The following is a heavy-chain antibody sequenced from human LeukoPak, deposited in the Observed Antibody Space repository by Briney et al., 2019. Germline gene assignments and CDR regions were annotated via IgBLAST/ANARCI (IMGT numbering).Heavy chain of an antibody. CDR2: IYYSGST. D-gene: IGHD3-3*01. V-gene: IGHV4-39*01. Sequence: SETLSLTCTVSGGSISSSSYYWGWIRQPPGKGLEWIGSIYYSGSTYYNPSLESRVTISADTSKNQFSLKLSSVAAADTAVYYCARLWSGLRPPDYWGQGTLLTASS. CDR3: ARLWSGLRPPDY. CDR1: GGSISSSSYY. J-gene: IGHJ4*02.